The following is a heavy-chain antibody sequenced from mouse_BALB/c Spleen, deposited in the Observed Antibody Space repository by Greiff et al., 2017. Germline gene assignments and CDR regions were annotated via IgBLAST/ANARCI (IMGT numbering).Heavy chain of an antibody. CDR3: ARDGGVWLRRGAWFAY. CDR2: ISYDGSN. V-gene: IGHV3-6*02. J-gene: IGHJ3*01. D-gene: IGHD2-2*01. CDR1: GYSITSGYY. Sequence: EVKLQESGPGLVKPSQSLSLTCSVTGYSITSGYYWNWIRQFPGNKLEWMGYISYDGSNNYNPSLKNRISITRDTSKNQFFLKLNSVTTEDTATYYCARDGGVWLRRGAWFAYWGQGTLVTVSA.